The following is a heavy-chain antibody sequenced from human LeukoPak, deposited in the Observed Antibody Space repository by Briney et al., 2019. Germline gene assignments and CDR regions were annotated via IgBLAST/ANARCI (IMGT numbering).Heavy chain of an antibody. V-gene: IGHV3-23*01. J-gene: IGHJ5*02. CDR2: ISGSGGSS. CDR3: AKSLSVTMIVPNWFDP. CDR1: GLIFSKYW. Sequence: GGSLRLSCAASGLIFSKYWMTWVRQAPGKGLEWVSFISGSGGSSYYADSVKGRFTISRDNSKNTLYLQMNSLRAEDTAVYYCAKSLSVTMIVPNWFDPWGQGSLVTVSS. D-gene: IGHD3-22*01.